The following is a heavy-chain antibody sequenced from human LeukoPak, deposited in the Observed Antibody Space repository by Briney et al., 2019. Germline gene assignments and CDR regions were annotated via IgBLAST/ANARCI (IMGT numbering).Heavy chain of an antibody. CDR1: GGTFSSYA. D-gene: IGHD3-10*02. J-gene: IGHJ6*02. Sequence: SVKVSCKASGGTFSSYAISWVRQAPGQGLEWMGGIIPIFGTANYAQKFQGRVTITADESTSTAYMELSSLRSEDTAVYYCARGRSSVRRPYYYYGMDVWGQGTTVTVSS. V-gene: IGHV1-69*13. CDR3: ARGRSSVRRPYYYYGMDV. CDR2: IIPIFGTA.